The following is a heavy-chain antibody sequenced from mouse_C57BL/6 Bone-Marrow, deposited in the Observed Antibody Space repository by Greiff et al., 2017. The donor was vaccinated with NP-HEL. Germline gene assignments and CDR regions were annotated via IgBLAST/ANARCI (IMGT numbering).Heavy chain of an antibody. CDR2: IHPSSGYT. J-gene: IGHJ2*01. D-gene: IGHD6-1*01. Sequence: QVQLQQSGAELARPGASVKMSCKASGYTFTSYTMHWVKQRPGQGLEWIGNIHPSSGYTKYNQKFKDKATLTADKSSSTAYMQLSSLTSEDSAVYYCARECLYYFDYWGQGTTLTVSS. CDR1: GYTFTSYT. CDR3: ARECLYYFDY. V-gene: IGHV1-4*01.